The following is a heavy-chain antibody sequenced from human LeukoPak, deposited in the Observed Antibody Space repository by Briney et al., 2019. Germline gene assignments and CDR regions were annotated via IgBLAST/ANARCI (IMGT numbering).Heavy chain of an antibody. CDR1: GGTFSSYA. Sequence: GSSVKVSCKASGGTFSSYAISWVRQAPGQGLEWMGGIIPIFGTANYAQKFQGRVTIIADESTSTAYMELSSLRSEDTAVYYCAREVGLRYFDWYRTNWFDPWGQGTLVTVSS. J-gene: IGHJ5*02. CDR3: AREVGLRYFDWYRTNWFDP. CDR2: IIPIFGTA. D-gene: IGHD3-9*01. V-gene: IGHV1-69*01.